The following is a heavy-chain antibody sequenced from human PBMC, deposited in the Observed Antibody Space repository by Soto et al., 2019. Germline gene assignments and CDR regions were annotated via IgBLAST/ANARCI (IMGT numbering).Heavy chain of an antibody. CDR2: MSSGGTTK. V-gene: IGHV3-48*03. J-gene: IGHJ6*02. CDR3: ARGVGGSSWNYYYGMDV. CDR1: GFTFSSFE. D-gene: IGHD6-13*01. Sequence: GGSLRLSCAASGFTFSSFEMNWVRQAPGKGLEWVSYMSSGGTTKYYADSVKGRFTISRDNAKNSLYLQMNSLRAEDTAVYYCARGVGGSSWNYYYGMDVWGQGTTVTVSS.